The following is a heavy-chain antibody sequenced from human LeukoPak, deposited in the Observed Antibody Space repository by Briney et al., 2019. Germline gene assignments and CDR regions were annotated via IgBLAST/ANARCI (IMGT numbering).Heavy chain of an antibody. CDR3: ATIGDRRTGELYRIDY. D-gene: IGHD7-27*01. V-gene: IGHV3-30-3*01. CDR1: GFTFSNYA. CDR2: VSYDGSNK. J-gene: IGHJ4*02. Sequence: AGGSLRLSCAASGFTFSNYAMHWVRQAPGTGLEWVAVVSYDGSNKYYADSVKGRFTISRDNSKNTLYLQMNSLRAEDAAIYYCATIGDRRTGELYRIDYWGQGTLVTVSS.